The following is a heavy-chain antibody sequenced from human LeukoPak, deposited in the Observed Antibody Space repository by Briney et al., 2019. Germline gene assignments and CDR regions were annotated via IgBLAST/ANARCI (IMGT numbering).Heavy chain of an antibody. Sequence: GESLQISCKASGYSFTNYWIGWARQMPGKGLEWMGIFYPGDSDTRYSPSFQGQVTISADKAISTAYLQWSSLEASDTAIYYCARHDSSSSMGAGLDYWGQGTLVTVSS. CDR3: ARHDSSSSMGAGLDY. V-gene: IGHV5-51*01. J-gene: IGHJ4*02. D-gene: IGHD6-6*01. CDR1: GYSFTNYW. CDR2: FYPGDSDT.